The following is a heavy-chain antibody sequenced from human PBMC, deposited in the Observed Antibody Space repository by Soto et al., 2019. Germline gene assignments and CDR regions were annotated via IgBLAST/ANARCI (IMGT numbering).Heavy chain of an antibody. V-gene: IGHV1-18*01. D-gene: IGHD1-7*01. CDR3: ARRSRTGTTFYYYYGMDV. J-gene: IGHJ6*02. CDR2: ISAYNGNT. CDR1: GYTFTSYG. Sequence: ASVKVSCKASGYTFTSYGINWVRQARGQGLEWMGWISAYNGNTNYAQKLQGRVTMTTDTSTSTAYMELRSLRSDDTAVYYCARRSRTGTTFYYYYGMDVWGQGTTVTVSS.